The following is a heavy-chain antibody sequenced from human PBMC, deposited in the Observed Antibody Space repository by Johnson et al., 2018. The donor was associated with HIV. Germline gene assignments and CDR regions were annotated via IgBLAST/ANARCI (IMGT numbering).Heavy chain of an antibody. D-gene: IGHD3-22*01. V-gene: IGHV3-30*03. CDR1: GFTFSSYG. J-gene: IGHJ3*02. CDR2: ISYDGSNK. CDR3: ARDPSYDMAHTDGFDI. Sequence: QVQLVESGGGVVQPGRSLRLSCVASGFTFSSYGMHWVRQAPGKGLEWVAVISYDGSNKYYADSVKGRFTISRDNSKDTLYLQMNSLRAEDTAVYYCARDPSYDMAHTDGFDIWGQGTMVTVSS.